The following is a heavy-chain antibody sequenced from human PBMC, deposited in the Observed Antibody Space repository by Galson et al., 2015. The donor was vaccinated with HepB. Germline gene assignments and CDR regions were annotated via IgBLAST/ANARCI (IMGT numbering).Heavy chain of an antibody. J-gene: IGHJ4*02. CDR1: GFTFSNAW. CDR2: IESKTDGGTT. D-gene: IGHD1-1*01. CDR3: TTDLDKIFDY. V-gene: IGHV3-15*04. Sequence: SLRLSCAASGFTFSNAWMSWVRQAPGKGLEWVGRIESKTDGGTTDCAAPVKGRFTVSRDDSKNTLYLQMNSLKTEDTAVYYCTTDLDKIFDYWGQGTLVTVSS.